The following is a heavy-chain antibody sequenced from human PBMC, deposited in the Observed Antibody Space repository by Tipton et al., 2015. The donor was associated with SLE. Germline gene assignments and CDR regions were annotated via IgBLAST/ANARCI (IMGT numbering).Heavy chain of an antibody. D-gene: IGHD2-15*01. CDR2: IYSGGST. CDR3: ARGVDCSGGSCYRPFDY. V-gene: IGHV3-53*05. CDR1: GFTVSSNY. Sequence: SLRLSCAAPGFTVSSNYMSWVRQAPGKGLEWVSVIYSGGSTYYADSVKGRFTISRDNSKNTLYLQMNSLRAEDTAVYYCARGVDCSGGSCYRPFDYWGQGTLVTVSS. J-gene: IGHJ4*02.